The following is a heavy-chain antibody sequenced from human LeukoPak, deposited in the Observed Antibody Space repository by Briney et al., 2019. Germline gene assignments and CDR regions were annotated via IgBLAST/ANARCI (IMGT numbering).Heavy chain of an antibody. V-gene: IGHV1-69*04. CDR3: ATEPIAVAGHLDY. CDR2: IIPILGIA. J-gene: IGHJ4*02. Sequence: SVKVSCKASGYTFTSYYMHWVRQAPGQGLEWMGRIIPILGIANYAQKFQGRVTITADKSTSTAYMELSSLRSEDTAVYYCATEPIAVAGHLDYWGQGTLVTVSS. D-gene: IGHD6-19*01. CDR1: GYTFTSYY.